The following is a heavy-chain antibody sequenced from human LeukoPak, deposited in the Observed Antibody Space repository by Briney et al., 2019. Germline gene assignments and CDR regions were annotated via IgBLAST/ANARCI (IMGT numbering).Heavy chain of an antibody. J-gene: IGHJ4*02. CDR3: ARTYYYDSSGYYYYHPFDY. V-gene: IGHV3-30*04. CDR1: GSTFSSYA. Sequence: GGSLRLSCAASGSTFSSYAMHWVRQAPGKGLEWVAVISYDGSNKYYADSVKGRFTISRDNSKNTVYLQMNSLRAEDTAVYYCARTYYYDSSGYYYYHPFDYWGQGTLVTVSS. CDR2: ISYDGSNK. D-gene: IGHD3-22*01.